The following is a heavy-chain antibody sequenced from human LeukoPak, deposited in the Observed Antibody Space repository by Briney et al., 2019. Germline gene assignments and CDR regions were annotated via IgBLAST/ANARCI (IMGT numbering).Heavy chain of an antibody. CDR1: GGSFSDYY. CDR2: INHSGST. J-gene: IGHJ4*02. Sequence: SETLSLTCAVYGGSFSDYYWSWIRQPPGKGLEWIGEINHSGSTNYNPSLKSRVTISVDTSKNQFSLKLSSVTAADTAVYYCARAPYYYDSSGYCDYWGQGTLVTVSS. V-gene: IGHV4-34*01. D-gene: IGHD3-22*01. CDR3: ARAPYYYDSSGYCDY.